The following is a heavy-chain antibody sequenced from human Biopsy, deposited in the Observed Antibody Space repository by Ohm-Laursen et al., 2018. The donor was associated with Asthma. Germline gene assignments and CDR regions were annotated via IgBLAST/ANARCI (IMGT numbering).Heavy chain of an antibody. CDR3: VRDGTDDAFDI. J-gene: IGHJ3*02. Sequence: SLRLSCTASGFSFSNFAIHWVRQAPGKGLEWVGVISKDASTQDYVDSVKGRFTMARDNSKNTLDLQMNSLREEDTAVYYCVRDGTDDAFDIWGQGTVVSVSS. V-gene: IGHV3-30*01. D-gene: IGHD1-1*01. CDR2: ISKDASTQ. CDR1: GFSFSNFA.